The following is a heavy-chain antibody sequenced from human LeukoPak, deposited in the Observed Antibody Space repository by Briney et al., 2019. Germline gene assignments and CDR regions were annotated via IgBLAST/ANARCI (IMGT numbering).Heavy chain of an antibody. V-gene: IGHV4-34*01. Sequence: PSETLSLTCAVYGGSFSGYYWSWIRQPPGKRLEWIGEIYHSGSTNYNPSLKSRVTISVDTSKNQFSLKLSSVTAADTAVYYCARATMRYGSGSYYIWFDYWGQGTLVTVSS. CDR2: IYHSGST. CDR1: GGSFSGYY. J-gene: IGHJ4*02. D-gene: IGHD3-10*01. CDR3: ARATMRYGSGSYYIWFDY.